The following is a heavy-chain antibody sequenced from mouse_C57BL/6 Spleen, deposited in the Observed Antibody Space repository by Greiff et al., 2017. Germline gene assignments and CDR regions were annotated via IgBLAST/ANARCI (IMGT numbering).Heavy chain of an antibody. J-gene: IGHJ2*01. V-gene: IGHV1-80*01. CDR3: ARRGRLAGEAFDY. CDR1: GYAFSSYW. CDR2: IYPGDGDT. Sequence: VQLVESGAELVKPGASVKISCKASGYAFSSYWMNWVKQRPGKGLEWIGQIYPGDGDTNYNGKFKGKATLTADKSSSTAYMQLSSLTSEDSAVYFCARRGRLAGEAFDYWGQGTTLTVSS.